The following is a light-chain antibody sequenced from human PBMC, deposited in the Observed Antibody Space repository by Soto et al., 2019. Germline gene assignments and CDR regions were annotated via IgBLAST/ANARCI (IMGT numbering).Light chain of an antibody. V-gene: IGLV1-40*01. Sequence: QSVLTQPPSVSGAPGQRVTISCTGSNSDIGAGYDVHWYQHLPGTAPKLLIYVNINRPSGVPDRFSGSKSGTSASLAISGLQAEDEADYYCQSYDISLNTHIFGTGTKVTVL. CDR2: VNI. CDR3: QSYDISLNTHI. J-gene: IGLJ1*01. CDR1: NSDIGAGYD.